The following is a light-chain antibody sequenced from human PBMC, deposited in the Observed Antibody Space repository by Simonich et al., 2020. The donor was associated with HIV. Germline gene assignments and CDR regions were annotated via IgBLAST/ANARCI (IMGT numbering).Light chain of an antibody. V-gene: IGKV4-1*01. Sequence: DIVMTQSPDSLTVSLGERATLNCKSRQSVLSNSNNKNYLTWYQQKPGQPPKRLIYWASTRESGVPDRFSGSGSGTEFTLTISSMQSEDFAVYYCQQYNDWPRTFGQGTKVEI. CDR3: QQYNDWPRT. J-gene: IGKJ1*01. CDR1: QSVLSNSNNKNY. CDR2: WAS.